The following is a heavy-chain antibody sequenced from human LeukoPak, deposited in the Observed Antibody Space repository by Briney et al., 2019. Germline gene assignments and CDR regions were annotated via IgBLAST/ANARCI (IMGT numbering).Heavy chain of an antibody. V-gene: IGHV3-21*01. CDR3: AKGSRIGYSYGSGGLVYYFDY. CDR1: GFTFSSYS. Sequence: GGSLRLSCAASGFTFSSYSMNWVRQAPGKGLEWVSSISSSSSYIYYADSVKGRFTISRDNAKNSLYLQMNSLRAEDTAVYYCAKGSRIGYSYGSGGLVYYFDYWGQGTLVTVSS. D-gene: IGHD5-18*01. J-gene: IGHJ4*02. CDR2: ISSSSSYI.